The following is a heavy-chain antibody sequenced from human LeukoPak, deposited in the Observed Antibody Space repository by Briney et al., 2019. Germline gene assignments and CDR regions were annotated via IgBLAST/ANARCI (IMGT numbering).Heavy chain of an antibody. CDR3: ARVLLPSYDFWSGDAFDI. D-gene: IGHD3-3*01. V-gene: IGHV1-2*02. Sequence: ASVKVSCKASGYTFTGYYMHWVRQAPGQGLAWMGWINPNSGGTNYAQKFQGRVTMTRDTSISTAYMELSRLRSDDTAVYYCARVLLPSYDFWSGDAFDIWGQGTMVTASS. J-gene: IGHJ3*02. CDR2: INPNSGGT. CDR1: GYTFTGYY.